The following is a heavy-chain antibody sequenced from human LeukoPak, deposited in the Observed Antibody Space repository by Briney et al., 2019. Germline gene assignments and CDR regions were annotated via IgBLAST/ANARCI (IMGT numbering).Heavy chain of an antibody. V-gene: IGHV4-4*07. CDR1: GGSIISYY. Sequence: NPSETLSLTCTVSGGSIISYYWSWIRQPAGKGLEWSGRIYTSGSTNYNPSLRSRVTMSVDTSKNQFSLNLSSVTAADTAVYYCARDNNVWGSYRKFDPWGQGTLVTVSS. CDR3: ARDNNVWGSYRKFDP. CDR2: IYTSGST. J-gene: IGHJ5*02. D-gene: IGHD3-16*02.